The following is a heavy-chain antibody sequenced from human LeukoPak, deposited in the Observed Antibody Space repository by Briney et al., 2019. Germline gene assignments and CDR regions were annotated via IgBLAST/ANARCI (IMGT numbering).Heavy chain of an antibody. CDR3: ASDRGLRYFDRSAASTPDGAFDI. J-gene: IGHJ3*02. CDR1: GFTFSDYY. Sequence: GGSLRLSCAASGFTFSDYYMSWIRQAPGKGLEWVSYISSSGSTIYYADSVKGRFTISRDNAKNSLYLQMNSLRAEDTAVYYCASDRGLRYFDRSAASTPDGAFDIWGQGTMVTVSS. D-gene: IGHD3-9*01. V-gene: IGHV3-11*01. CDR2: ISSSGSTI.